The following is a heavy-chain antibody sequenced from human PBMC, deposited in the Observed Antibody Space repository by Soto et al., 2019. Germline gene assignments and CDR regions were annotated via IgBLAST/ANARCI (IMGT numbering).Heavy chain of an antibody. J-gene: IGHJ4*02. CDR3: ATHGLGVSSPPYFDN. D-gene: IGHD3-16*01. V-gene: IGHV1-69*01. CDR2: FVPLFGTT. Sequence: QLVQSGSEVKKPGSSVKVSCQASGGTFSGYVVTWVRQAPGQGLEWMGEFVPLFGTTNYAQRFSGRITITAEQSTSTAYTELRTLSPDATAVYYCATHGLGVSSPPYFDNWGQGTLVTVSS. CDR1: GGTFSGYV.